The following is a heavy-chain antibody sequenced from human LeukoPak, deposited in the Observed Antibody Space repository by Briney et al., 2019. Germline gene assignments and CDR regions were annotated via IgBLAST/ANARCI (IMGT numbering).Heavy chain of an antibody. CDR2: INPSGGST. D-gene: IGHD3-9*01. CDR3: ARAELRYFDWFPFGY. J-gene: IGHJ4*02. CDR1: GYTFTSYY. Sequence: ASVKVSCKASGYTFTSYYMHWVRQAPGQGLEWMGIINPSGGSTSYAQKFQGRVTMTRDTSTSTVYMELSSLRSEDTAVYYCARAELRYFDWFPFGYWGQGTLVTVSS. V-gene: IGHV1-46*01.